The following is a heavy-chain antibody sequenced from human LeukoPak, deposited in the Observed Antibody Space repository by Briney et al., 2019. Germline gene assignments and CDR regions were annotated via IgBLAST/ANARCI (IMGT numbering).Heavy chain of an antibody. CDR3: ARDLSGSLYFDY. CDR2: LYISGST. J-gene: IGHJ4*02. CDR1: GASISSYY. Sequence: SETLSLTCTVSGASISSYYYNWIRQTAGRGLEWIGRLYISGSTGYNPSLKSRVTISVDTSNNQFSLNLNSVTAADTAVYFCARDLSGSLYFDYWGQGVLVTVSS. D-gene: IGHD3-10*01. V-gene: IGHV4-4*07.